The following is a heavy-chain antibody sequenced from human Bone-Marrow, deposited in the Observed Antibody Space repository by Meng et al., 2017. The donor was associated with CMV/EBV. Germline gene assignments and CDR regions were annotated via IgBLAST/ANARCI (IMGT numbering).Heavy chain of an antibody. V-gene: IGHV3-74*01. D-gene: IGHD1-26*01. CDR3: ARDLSGSRDY. CDR1: GFTFSNYW. J-gene: IGHJ4*02. Sequence: QLVECGGGLIQPGGSRRLSSEDSGFTFSNYWMHWVRQVPGEGLVWVSRINEDGRITSYADSVKGRFTISRDNARNTLYLQMNSLRADDSAVYYCARDLSGSRDYWGRGTLVTVSS. CDR2: INEDGRIT.